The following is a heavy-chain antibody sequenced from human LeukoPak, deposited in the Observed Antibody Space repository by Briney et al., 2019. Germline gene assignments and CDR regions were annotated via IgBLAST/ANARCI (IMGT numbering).Heavy chain of an antibody. Sequence: SETLSLTCAVYGGSFSGYYWSWIRQPPGKGLEWIGEINHSGSTNYNPSLKSRVTISVDTSKNQFSLKLSSVTAADTAVYYCARGQSAMRESDYWGQGTLVTVSS. CDR1: GGSFSGYY. CDR3: ARGQSAMRESDY. D-gene: IGHD2-2*01. J-gene: IGHJ4*02. CDR2: INHSGST. V-gene: IGHV4-34*01.